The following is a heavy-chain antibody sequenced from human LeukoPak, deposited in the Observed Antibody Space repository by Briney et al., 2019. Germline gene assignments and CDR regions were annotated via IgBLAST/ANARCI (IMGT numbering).Heavy chain of an antibody. Sequence: SVKVSCKASGYTFTSYYMHWVRLAPGQGLEWMGGIIPIFGTANYAQKFQGRVTITADESTSTAYMELSSLRSEDTAVYYCARGSGSYYNSLDAFDIWGQGTMVTVSS. CDR3: ARGSGSYYNSLDAFDI. CDR2: IIPIFGTA. V-gene: IGHV1-69*13. J-gene: IGHJ3*02. D-gene: IGHD3-10*01. CDR1: GYTFTSYY.